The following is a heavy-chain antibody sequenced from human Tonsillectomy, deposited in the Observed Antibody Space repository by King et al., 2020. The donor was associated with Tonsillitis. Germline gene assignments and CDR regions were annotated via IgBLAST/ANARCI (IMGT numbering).Heavy chain of an antibody. CDR3: ARGGTYYWLGLDI. Sequence: QVQLQESGPGLVKPSETLSLTCTVSGGSINSYFWNWIRQPPGKGLEWIGYIYYSGSTNYNPSLKSRVTISLDTSKNQFSLKLPSVTAADTAVYYCARGGTYYWLGLDIWGQGTMVTVSS. V-gene: IGHV4-59*01. J-gene: IGHJ3*02. CDR1: GGSINSYF. CDR2: IYYSGST. D-gene: IGHD1-26*01.